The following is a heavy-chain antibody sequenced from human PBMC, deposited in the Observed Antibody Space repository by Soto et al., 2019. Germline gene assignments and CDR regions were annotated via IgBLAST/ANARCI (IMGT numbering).Heavy chain of an antibody. J-gene: IGHJ6*03. V-gene: IGHV4-31*03. Sequence: SETLSLTCTVSGGSISSGGYYWSWIRQHPGKGLEWIGYIYYSGSTYYNPSLKSRVTISVDTSKNQFSLKLSSVTAADTAVYYCARVSVVVVAATRIEDYCYYMDVWGKGTTVTVSS. CDR1: GGSISSGGYY. CDR3: ARVSVVVVAATRIEDYCYYMDV. CDR2: IYYSGST. D-gene: IGHD2-15*01.